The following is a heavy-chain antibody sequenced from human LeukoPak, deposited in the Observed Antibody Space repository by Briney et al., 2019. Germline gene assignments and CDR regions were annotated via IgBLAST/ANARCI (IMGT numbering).Heavy chain of an antibody. Sequence: PSETLSLTCTVSGGSISNYYWSWIRQPPGKGLEWIGYIFYTGSTAYNSSLESRVTISVDSSKNQVSLRLNSVTAAGTAVYYCARVMKVRGITFFGMDVWGQGTTVTVSS. D-gene: IGHD3-10*01. CDR3: ARVMKVRGITFFGMDV. CDR1: GGSISNYY. CDR2: IFYTGST. V-gene: IGHV4-59*01. J-gene: IGHJ6*02.